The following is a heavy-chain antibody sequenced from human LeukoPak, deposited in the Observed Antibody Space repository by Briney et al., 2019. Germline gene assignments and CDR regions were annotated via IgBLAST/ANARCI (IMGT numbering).Heavy chain of an antibody. Sequence: GASVKVSCKASGYTFTSYHIHWVRQAPGQGLEWLGVTHPSGGRTTYAQKFQGRITMTRDTSTRTVYMEVSSLRSEDTAVYYCARDSLLGEHPLGYFDYWGQGTLVTVSS. CDR3: ARDSLLGEHPLGYFDY. J-gene: IGHJ4*02. CDR2: THPSGGRT. CDR1: GYTFTSYH. V-gene: IGHV1-46*01. D-gene: IGHD2-8*02.